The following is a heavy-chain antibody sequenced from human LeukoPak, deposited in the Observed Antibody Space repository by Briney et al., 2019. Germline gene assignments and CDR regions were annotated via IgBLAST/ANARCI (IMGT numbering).Heavy chain of an antibody. V-gene: IGHV3-30-3*01. CDR2: ISYDGSNK. CDR3: ARDGSGSYYAY. D-gene: IGHD1-26*01. CDR1: GFTFSSYA. J-gene: IGHJ4*02. Sequence: GGSLRLSCAASGFTFSSYAMHWVRQAPGKGLEWVAVISYDGSNKYYADSVKGRFTISRDNSKNTLYLQMNSLRAEDTAVYYCARDGSGSYYAYWGQGTLVTVSS.